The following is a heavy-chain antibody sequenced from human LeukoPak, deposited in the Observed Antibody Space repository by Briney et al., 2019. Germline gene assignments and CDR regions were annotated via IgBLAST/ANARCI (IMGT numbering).Heavy chain of an antibody. CDR2: IYHSGST. CDR3: ARDSCSRTSCWRKFDN. J-gene: IGHJ4*02. CDR1: GDSISSPNYY. V-gene: IGHV4-39*07. D-gene: IGHD2-2*01. Sequence: SETLSLTCTVSGDSISSPNYYWGWVRQAPGKGLEWIGSIYHSGSTYYNPSLKSRVTISVETSKIQFSLKLTSVTAADTAVYCCARDSCSRTSCWRKFDNWGQGTLVTVSS.